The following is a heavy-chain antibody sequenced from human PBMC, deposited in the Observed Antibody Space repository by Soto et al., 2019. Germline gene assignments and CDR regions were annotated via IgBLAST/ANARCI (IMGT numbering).Heavy chain of an antibody. V-gene: IGHV3-23*01. CDR1: GFMFSSYV. D-gene: IGHD4-17*01. CDR3: AVVTTVTEAEY. Sequence: EVQLLESGGGLVQPGGSRRLSCAASGFMFSSYVMSWVRQAPGKGLEWVSGISGSGSRTYYADPVKGRFSISRDNSKNTLYLQMNSLRVEDTALYYCAVVTTVTEAEYWGQGTLVIVPS. J-gene: IGHJ4*02. CDR2: ISGSGSRT.